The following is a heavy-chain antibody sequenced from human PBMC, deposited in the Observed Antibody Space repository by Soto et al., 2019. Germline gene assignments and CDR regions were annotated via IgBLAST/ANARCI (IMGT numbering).Heavy chain of an antibody. V-gene: IGHV2-5*02. J-gene: IGHJ4*02. D-gene: IGHD3-3*01. CDR2: IYWDDDK. CDR1: GFSLSTSGVG. Sequence: QITLKESGPTLVKPTQTLTLTCTFSGFSLSTSGVGVGWIRQPPGTALEWLALIYWDDDKRYSPSLKSRLTITKDTSKNQVVLTMTNMDPVDTATYYCAHTDYDFWSGYPNANYYFDYWGQGTLVTVSS. CDR3: AHTDYDFWSGYPNANYYFDY.